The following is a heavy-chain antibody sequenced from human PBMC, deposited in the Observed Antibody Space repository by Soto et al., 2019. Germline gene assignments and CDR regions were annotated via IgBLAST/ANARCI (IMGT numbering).Heavy chain of an antibody. Sequence: WGSLRLSCAASGFTFSNYAMSWIRQAPGKGLEWVSTIRETGNTYYADSVRGRFATSRDNSGNTLYLQMSSLRAEDTAVYYCAKQQMGVIRALDYWGQGNLVTVS. J-gene: IGHJ4*02. CDR1: GFTFSNYA. V-gene: IGHV3-23*01. CDR2: IRETGNT. D-gene: IGHD3-16*02. CDR3: AKQQMGVIRALDY.